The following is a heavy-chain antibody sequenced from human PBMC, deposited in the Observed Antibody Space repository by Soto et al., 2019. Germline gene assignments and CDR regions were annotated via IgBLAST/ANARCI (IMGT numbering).Heavy chain of an antibody. Sequence: QVQLQESGPGLVKPSQTLSLTCTVTGGSMTSGDQYWTWIRHRPGEGLEWFGYINHRGSLYYNPSLKSRCSMSVDTSNNEYYLNLSSVTAADTAVYYCARELPQRQGRNMDVWGQGNTGTVSS. CDR2: INHRGSL. D-gene: IGHD1-1*01. CDR3: ARELPQRQGRNMDV. J-gene: IGHJ6*02. CDR1: GGSMTSGDQY. V-gene: IGHV4-31*03.